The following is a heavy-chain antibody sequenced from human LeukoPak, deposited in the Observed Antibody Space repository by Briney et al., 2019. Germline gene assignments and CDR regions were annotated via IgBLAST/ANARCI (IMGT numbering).Heavy chain of an antibody. CDR3: AKDRKVVPAAIPVWVPFDY. J-gene: IGHJ4*02. CDR1: GFTFSSYA. CDR2: ISGSGGST. D-gene: IGHD2-2*02. V-gene: IGHV3-23*01. Sequence: GGSLRLSCAASGFTFSSYAMSWVRQAPGKGLEWVSAISGSGGSTYYADSVKGRFTISRDNSKNTLYLQMNSLRAEDTAVYYCAKDRKVVPAAIPVWVPFDYWGQGTLVTVSS.